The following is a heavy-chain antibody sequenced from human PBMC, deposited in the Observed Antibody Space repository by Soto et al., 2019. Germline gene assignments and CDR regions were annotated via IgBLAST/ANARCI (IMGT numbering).Heavy chain of an antibody. CDR2: IWYDGSNK. D-gene: IGHD3-3*01. CDR1: GFTFSSYG. CDR3: ASPDVWSGYYYFDY. V-gene: IGHV3-33*01. J-gene: IGHJ4*02. Sequence: QVQLVESGGGVVQPGRSLRLSCAASGFTFSSYGMHWVRQAPGKGLEWVAVIWYDGSNKYYADSVKGRFTISRDNSKNTLYLQMNRLRAEDTAVYYCASPDVWSGYYYFDYWGQGTLVTVSS.